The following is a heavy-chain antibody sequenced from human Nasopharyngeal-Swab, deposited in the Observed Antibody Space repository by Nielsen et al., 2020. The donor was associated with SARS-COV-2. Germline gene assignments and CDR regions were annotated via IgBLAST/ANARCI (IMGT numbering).Heavy chain of an antibody. CDR1: GGSISSSSYY. CDR2: IYYSGST. J-gene: IGHJ3*02. D-gene: IGHD2-21*02. CDR3: ARTVVVVTAIHGGDAFDI. Sequence: EKVSLTCTGAGGSISSSSYYWGWIRQPPGKGLEWIGSIYYSGSTYYNPSLKSRVTISVDTSKNQFSLKLSSVTAADTAVYYCARTVVVVTAIHGGDAFDIWGQGTMVTVSS. V-gene: IGHV4-39*07.